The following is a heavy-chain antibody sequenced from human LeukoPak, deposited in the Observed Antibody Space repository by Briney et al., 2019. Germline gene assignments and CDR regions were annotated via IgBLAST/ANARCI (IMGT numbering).Heavy chain of an antibody. D-gene: IGHD3-3*01. J-gene: IGHJ3*02. CDR2: ISGSGGRT. V-gene: IGHV3-23*01. Sequence: GGSLRLSCAASGSTFSGYAMSWVRQAPGEGLEWVSGISGSGGRTYYAESVKGRFTISRDNSKNTLYVQMNSLRAEDTAVYYCAKMGSDWSGYDAFDMWGQGTMVTVSS. CDR1: GSTFSGYA. CDR3: AKMGSDWSGYDAFDM.